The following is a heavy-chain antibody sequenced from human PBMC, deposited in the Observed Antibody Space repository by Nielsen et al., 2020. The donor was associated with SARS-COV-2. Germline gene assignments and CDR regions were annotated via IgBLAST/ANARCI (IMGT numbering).Heavy chain of an antibody. CDR3: ARGSISMVRGVIQNYYYYYSMDV. D-gene: IGHD3-10*01. J-gene: IGHJ6*02. Sequence: PGKGLEWIGGINHSGSTNYNPSLKSRVTISVDTSKNQFSLKLSSVTAADTAVYYCARGSISMVRGVIQNYYYYYSMDVWGQGTTVTVSS. CDR2: INHSGST. V-gene: IGHV4-34*01.